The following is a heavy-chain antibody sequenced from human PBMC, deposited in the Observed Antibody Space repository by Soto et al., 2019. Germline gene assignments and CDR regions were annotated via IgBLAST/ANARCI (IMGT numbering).Heavy chain of an antibody. CDR2: IIPILGIA. CDR3: ARVWATATNYYYYYGMDV. J-gene: IGHJ6*02. V-gene: IGHV1-69*02. Sequence: QVQLVQSGAEVKKPGSSVKVSCKASGGTFSSYTISWVRQAPGQGLEWMGRIIPILGIANYAQKFQGRVTITADKSTSTAYMELSSLRSEDTAVYYCARVWATATNYYYYYGMDVWGQGTTVTVSS. D-gene: IGHD2-21*02. CDR1: GGTFSSYT.